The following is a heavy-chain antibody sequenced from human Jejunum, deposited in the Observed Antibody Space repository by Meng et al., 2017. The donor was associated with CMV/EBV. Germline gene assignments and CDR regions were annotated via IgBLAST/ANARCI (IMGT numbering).Heavy chain of an antibody. CDR1: GLSLSSSW. J-gene: IGHJ1*01. Sequence: SGLSLSSSWMHWVRQSPGKGLLWVSCIPSAGGEPRYADSVKGRFRISRDNGKNTVFLHMDSLRDDDTGVYYCASAPSGLGFTEATNWGQGTLVTVSS. CDR2: IPSAGGEP. V-gene: IGHV3-74*01. D-gene: IGHD3-10*01. CDR3: ASAPSGLGFTEATN.